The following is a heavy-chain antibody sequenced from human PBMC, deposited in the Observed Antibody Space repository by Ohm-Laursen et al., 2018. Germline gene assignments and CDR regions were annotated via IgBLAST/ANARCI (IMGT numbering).Heavy chain of an antibody. Sequence: TLSLTCTVSGGSISSGGYYWSWIRQPAGKGLEWIGRVYPSGTTCYNPSLKSRLTMSVDTSKNQFSMKLNSVTAADTALYYCARDALEARNEMDVWGQGTPVTVSS. J-gene: IGHJ6*02. V-gene: IGHV4-61*02. CDR3: ARDALEARNEMDV. D-gene: IGHD1-1*01. CDR1: GGSISSGGYY. CDR2: VYPSGTT.